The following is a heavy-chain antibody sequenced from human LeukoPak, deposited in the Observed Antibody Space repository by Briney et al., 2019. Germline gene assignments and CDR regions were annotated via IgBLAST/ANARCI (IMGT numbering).Heavy chain of an antibody. CDR3: ARGLGPNYDFWSGYPQKYYFDY. J-gene: IGHJ4*02. CDR1: GGSFSGYY. D-gene: IGHD3-3*01. CDR2: INHSGST. Sequence: PSETPSLTCAVYGGSFSGYYWSWIRQPPGKGVEWIGEINHSGSTNYNPSLKSRVTISVDTSKNQFSLKLSSVTAADTAVYYCARGLGPNYDFWSGYPQKYYFDYWGQGTLVTVSS. V-gene: IGHV4-34*01.